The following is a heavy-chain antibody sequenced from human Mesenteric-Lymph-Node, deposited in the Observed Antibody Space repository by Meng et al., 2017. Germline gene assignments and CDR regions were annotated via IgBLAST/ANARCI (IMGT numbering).Heavy chain of an antibody. CDR3: AREDSNTFHFDF. Sequence: GESLKISCKASGYSFSTYWIAWVRQMPGKGLEWMGIIYPGDSDARYSPSFQGQVTISADKSITTAYLQWSSLKASDTAIYFCAREDSNTFHFDFWGQGTLVTVSS. D-gene: IGHD2/OR15-2a*01. CDR1: GYSFSTYW. J-gene: IGHJ4*02. V-gene: IGHV5-51*01. CDR2: IYPGDSDA.